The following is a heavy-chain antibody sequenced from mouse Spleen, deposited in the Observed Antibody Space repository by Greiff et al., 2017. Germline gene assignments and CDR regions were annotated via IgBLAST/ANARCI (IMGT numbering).Heavy chain of an antibody. D-gene: IGHD2-12*01. J-gene: IGHJ3*01. CDR3: ARAGSYYSYDVPFAY. CDR2: IYPGDGDT. CDR1: GYAFSSSW. V-gene: IGHV1-82*01. Sequence: QVQLQQSGPELVKPGASVKISCKASGYAFSSSWMNWVKQRPGKGLEWIGRIYPGDGDTNYNGKFKGKATLTADKSSSTAYMQLSSLTSEDSAVYFCARAGSYYSYDVPFAYWGRGTLVTVSA.